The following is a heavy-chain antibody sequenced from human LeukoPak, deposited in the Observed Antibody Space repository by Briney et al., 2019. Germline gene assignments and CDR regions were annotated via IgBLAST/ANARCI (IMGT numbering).Heavy chain of an antibody. CDR2: ISSSGSTI. CDR3: ARVLLGNAFDI. V-gene: IGHV3-48*03. Sequence: PGGSLRLSCAASGFTFSSYEMNWVRQAPGKGLEGVSYISSSGSTIYYADSVKGRFTISRDNAKNSLYLQMNSLRAEDTAVYYCARVLLGNAFDIWGQGTMVTVSS. D-gene: IGHD7-27*01. CDR1: GFTFSSYE. J-gene: IGHJ3*02.